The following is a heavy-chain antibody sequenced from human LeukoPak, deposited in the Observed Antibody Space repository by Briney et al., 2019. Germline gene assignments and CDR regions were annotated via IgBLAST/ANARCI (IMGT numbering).Heavy chain of an antibody. D-gene: IGHD5/OR15-5a*01. CDR1: GGSISSSSYY. CDR3: ARRVYGTSQYY. CDR2: IYYSGST. V-gene: IGHV4-39*01. J-gene: IGHJ4*02. Sequence: PSETLSLTCTVSGGSISSSSYYWGWIRQPPGTGLEWIGSIYYSGSTYYNPSLKSRVTISVDTSKNQFSLRLGSVTAADTALYYCARRVYGTSQYYWGQGTLVTVSS.